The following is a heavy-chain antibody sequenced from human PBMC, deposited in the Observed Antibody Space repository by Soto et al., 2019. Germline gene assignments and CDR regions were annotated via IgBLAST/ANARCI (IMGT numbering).Heavy chain of an antibody. CDR2: ISGSGGST. Sequence: PGKGLEWVSAISGSGGSTYYAYSVKGRFTISRDNSKNTLYLQMNSLRAEDTAVFFFQAEDGIRDTVPVSAFLLNRSSDL. CDR3: QAEDGIRDTVPVSAFLLNRSSDL. V-gene: IGHV3-23*01. J-gene: IGHJ2*01. D-gene: IGHD2-15*01.